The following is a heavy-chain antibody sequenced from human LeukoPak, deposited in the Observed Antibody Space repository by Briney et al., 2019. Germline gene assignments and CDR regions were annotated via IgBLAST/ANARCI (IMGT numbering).Heavy chain of an antibody. CDR2: ISGSGGST. V-gene: IGHV3-23*01. CDR1: GLIFSRYA. D-gene: IGHD5-18*01. CDR3: AKIWGPLLDTAMVKGYYFDN. J-gene: IGHJ4*02. Sequence: GGSLRLFCAASGLIFSRYAMSWVRQAPGEGLDWVSGISGSGGSTYYARSVKARFTISRDNSKNTLYLQMNSVRAEGTAVYYCAKIWGPLLDTAMVKGYYFDNWGQGTLVTVSS.